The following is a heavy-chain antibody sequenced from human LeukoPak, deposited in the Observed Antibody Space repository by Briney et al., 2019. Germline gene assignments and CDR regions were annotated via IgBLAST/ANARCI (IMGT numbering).Heavy chain of an antibody. CDR1: GYTLTELS. CDR3: AVTPLDNILEWLLGMD. J-gene: IGHJ4*02. D-gene: IGHD3-3*01. CDR2: FDPEDGET. Sequence: ASVKVSCKVSGYTLTELSMHWVRQAPGKGLEWMGGFDPEDGETIYAQKFQGRVTMTEDTSTDTAYMELSSLRSEDTAVYYCAVTPLDNILEWLLGMDWGQGTLVTVSS. V-gene: IGHV1-24*01.